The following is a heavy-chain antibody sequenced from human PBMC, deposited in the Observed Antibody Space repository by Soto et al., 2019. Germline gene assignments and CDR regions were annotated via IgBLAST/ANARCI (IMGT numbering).Heavy chain of an antibody. CDR3: AHIFDYVDPMTYSWFDP. V-gene: IGHV2-5*02. CDR1: GFSLSTSGVG. Sequence: QITLKESGPTLVTPTQPLTLTCTFSGFSLSTSGVGVGWILQPPGTALEWLALLYWDDDKRYNPSLKSRLTITKDTSKNQIVRTMTNMDPVDTATYYCAHIFDYVDPMTYSWFDPLGQETLVTVS. D-gene: IGHD4-17*01. J-gene: IGHJ5*02. CDR2: LYWDDDK.